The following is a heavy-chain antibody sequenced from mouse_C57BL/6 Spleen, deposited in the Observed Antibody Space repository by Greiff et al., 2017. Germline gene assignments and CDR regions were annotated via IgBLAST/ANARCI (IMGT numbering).Heavy chain of an antibody. D-gene: IGHD2-12*01. CDR1: GYAFTNYL. Sequence: VQLQQSGAELVRPGTSVKVSCKASGYAFTNYLIEWVKQRPGQGLEWIGLINPGSGGTNYNEKFKGKATLTADKSSSTAYMQLSSLTSEDSAVYFCARNYKRDAMDYWGQGTSVTVSS. J-gene: IGHJ4*01. CDR3: ARNYKRDAMDY. CDR2: INPGSGGT. V-gene: IGHV1-54*01.